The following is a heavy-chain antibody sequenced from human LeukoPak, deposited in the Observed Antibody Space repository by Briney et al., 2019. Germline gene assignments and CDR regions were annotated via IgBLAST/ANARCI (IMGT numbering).Heavy chain of an antibody. CDR3: AKDGGGEPDY. V-gene: IGHV3-30*02. CDR2: IRDDGSNK. CDR1: GFTFSSYS. Sequence: GGSLRLSCAASGFTFSSYSMNWVRQAPGKGLEWVAFIRDDGSNKYYADSVEGRFTISRDNSKNTLYVHMNSLRVEDTAVYYCAKDGGGEPDYWGQGTLVTVSS. D-gene: IGHD3-10*01. J-gene: IGHJ4*02.